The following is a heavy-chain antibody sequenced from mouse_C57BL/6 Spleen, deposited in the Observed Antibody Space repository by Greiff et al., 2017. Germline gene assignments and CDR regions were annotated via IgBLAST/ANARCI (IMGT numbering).Heavy chain of an antibody. CDR3: TRNQVYYDYFMDY. V-gene: IGHV2-9-1*01. J-gene: IGHJ4*01. CDR1: GFSLTSYA. CDR2: IWTGGGT. Sequence: VQGVESGPGLVAPSQSLSITCTVSGFSLTSYAISWVRQPPGKGLEWLGVIWTGGGTNYNSALKSRLTIREDYSKSQVFLKMSSLQADDTARYYCTRNQVYYDYFMDYWGQGTSVTVSS. D-gene: IGHD2-4*01.